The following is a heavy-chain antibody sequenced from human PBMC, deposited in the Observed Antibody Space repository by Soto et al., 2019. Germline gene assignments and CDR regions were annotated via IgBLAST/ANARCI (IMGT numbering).Heavy chain of an antibody. Sequence: SLRLSCAASGFTFSSYSMNWVRQAPGKGLEWVSSISSSSSYIYYADSVKGRFTISRDNAKNSLYLQMNSLRAEDTAVYYCARDLGGDYYYYGMDVWGQGTTVTVS. CDR1: GFTFSSYS. D-gene: IGHD3-16*01. J-gene: IGHJ6*02. CDR2: ISSSSSYI. CDR3: ARDLGGDYYYYGMDV. V-gene: IGHV3-21*01.